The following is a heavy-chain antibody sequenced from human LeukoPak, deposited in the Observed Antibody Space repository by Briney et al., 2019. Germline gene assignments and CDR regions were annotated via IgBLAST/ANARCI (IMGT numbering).Heavy chain of an antibody. V-gene: IGHV1-3*01. J-gene: IGHJ4*02. CDR2: INAGNGNT. CDR1: GYTFTSYA. CDR3: ARLGYYDFWSGYYGRYYFDY. D-gene: IGHD3-3*01. Sequence: GASVKVSCKASGYTFTSYAMHWVRQAPGQRLEWMGWINAGNGNTKYSQKFQGRVTITRDTSASTAYMELRSLRSDDTAVYYCARLGYYDFWSGYYGRYYFDYWGQGTLVTVSS.